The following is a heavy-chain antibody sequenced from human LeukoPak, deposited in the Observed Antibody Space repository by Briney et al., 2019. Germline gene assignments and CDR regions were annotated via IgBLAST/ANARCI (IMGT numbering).Heavy chain of an antibody. D-gene: IGHD1-1*01. CDR1: GGSISSGGYS. V-gene: IGHV4-30-2*01. CDR2: IYPSGST. CDR3: ARERGSLNWFDP. Sequence: PSQTRSLTCAVSGGSISSGGYSWSWIRQPPGKGLEWIGYIYPSGSTYYNPSLTSRVTISVDRSKNQFSLKLSSVTAADMAVYYCARERGSLNWFDPWGQGTLVTVSS. J-gene: IGHJ5*02.